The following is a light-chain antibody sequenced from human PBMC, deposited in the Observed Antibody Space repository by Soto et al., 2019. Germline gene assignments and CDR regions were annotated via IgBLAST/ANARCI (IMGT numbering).Light chain of an antibody. CDR3: CSSGGSPTYV. CDR1: SSNVGSYKL. Sequence: QSALTQPASVSGSPGQSITISCTGTSSNVGSYKLVSWYQQHPGKAPKLMIFEVNKRPSGVSNRFFGSKSGNTASLTISGLKVEDEAYYYCCSSGGSPTYVFGTGTKVTVL. V-gene: IGLV2-23*02. J-gene: IGLJ1*01. CDR2: EVN.